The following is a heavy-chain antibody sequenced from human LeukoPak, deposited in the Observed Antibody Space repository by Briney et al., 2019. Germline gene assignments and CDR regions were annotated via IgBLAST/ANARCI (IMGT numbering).Heavy chain of an antibody. CDR1: GYSFTSYW. CDR2: IDPSDSYT. CDR3: ARLGAAAGTHYYYGMDV. J-gene: IGHJ6*02. V-gene: IGHV5-10-1*01. Sequence: GESLKISCKGSGYSFTSYWISWVRQMPGKGLEWMGRIDPSDSYTNYSSSFQGHVTISADKSISTAYLQWSSLKASDTAMYYCARLGAAAGTHYYYGMDVWGQGTTVTVSS. D-gene: IGHD6-13*01.